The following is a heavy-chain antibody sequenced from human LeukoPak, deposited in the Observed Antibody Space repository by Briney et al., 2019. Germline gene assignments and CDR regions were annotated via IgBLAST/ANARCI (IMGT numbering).Heavy chain of an antibody. Sequence: SETLSLTCTVSGGSISSSSYYWGWIRQPPGKGLEWIGSIYYSGSTYYNPSLKSRVTMSVDTSKNQFSLKLSSVTAADTAVYYCARETWIQLWLQDYWGQGTLVTVSS. V-gene: IGHV4-39*01. CDR1: GGSISSSSYY. J-gene: IGHJ4*02. D-gene: IGHD5-18*01. CDR2: IYYSGST. CDR3: ARETWIQLWLQDY.